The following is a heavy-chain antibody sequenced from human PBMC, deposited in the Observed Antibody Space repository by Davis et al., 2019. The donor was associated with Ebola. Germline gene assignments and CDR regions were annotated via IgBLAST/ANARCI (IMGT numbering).Heavy chain of an antibody. CDR1: GFIFTNYA. CDR2: ISSNTGTK. CDR3: AREAAHCGGDCHDY. J-gene: IGHJ4*02. Sequence: PGGSLRLSCAASGFIFTNYAMNWVRQAPGKGLEWVSYISSNTGTKYYADSVKGRFTISRDNAKNSLHLQMDSLRAEDTAVYYCAREAAHCGGDCHDYWGQGTLVTVSS. V-gene: IGHV3-48*04. D-gene: IGHD2-21*01.